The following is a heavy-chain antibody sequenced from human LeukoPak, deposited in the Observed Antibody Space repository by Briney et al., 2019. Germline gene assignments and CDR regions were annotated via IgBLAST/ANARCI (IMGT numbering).Heavy chain of an antibody. CDR2: IKQDGSEQ. D-gene: IGHD6-13*01. J-gene: IGHJ5*02. CDR3: TRKQGGPIPTAGWFDP. CDR1: GFTFSSYW. V-gene: IGHV3-7*03. Sequence: GGSLRLSCAASGFTFSSYWMSWVRQAPGKGLEWVANIKQDGSEQYYVASVKGRFTISRDNSKNTLYLQMNSLRAEDTAVYYCTRKQGGPIPTAGWFDPWGQGTLVTVSS.